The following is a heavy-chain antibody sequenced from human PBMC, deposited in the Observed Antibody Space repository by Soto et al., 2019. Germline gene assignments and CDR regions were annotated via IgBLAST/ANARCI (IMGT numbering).Heavy chain of an antibody. D-gene: IGHD2-15*01. CDR2: IYYSGGT. CDR1: GGSISSGDYY. Sequence: SETLSLTCTVSGGSISSGDYYWSWILHPPGKGLEWIGYIYYSGGTYYNPSLKSRVTISVDTSKNQFSLKLSSVTAADTAVYYCARLVQLLQGRWFDPWGQGTLVTVSS. V-gene: IGHV4-30-4*01. CDR3: ARLVQLLQGRWFDP. J-gene: IGHJ5*02.